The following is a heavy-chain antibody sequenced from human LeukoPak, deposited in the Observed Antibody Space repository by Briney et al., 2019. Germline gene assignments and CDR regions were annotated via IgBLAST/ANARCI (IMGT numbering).Heavy chain of an antibody. CDR3: VKGLRYFDWLSFDY. V-gene: IGHV3-64D*06. J-gene: IGHJ4*02. CDR2: ISSNGGST. CDR1: GFIVSINY. D-gene: IGHD3-9*01. Sequence: PGGSLRLSCAASGFIVSINYMSWVRQAPGKGLEYVSAISSNGGSTYYADSVKGRFTISRDNSKNTLYLQMSSLRAEDTAVYYCVKGLRYFDWLSFDYWGQGTLVTVSS.